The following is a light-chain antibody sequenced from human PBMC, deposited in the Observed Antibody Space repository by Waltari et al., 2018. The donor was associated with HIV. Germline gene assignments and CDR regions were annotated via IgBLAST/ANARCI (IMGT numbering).Light chain of an antibody. J-gene: IGLJ3*02. CDR1: SSDVGGYNY. V-gene: IGLV2-14*01. CDR3: ISYTSSSTWV. Sequence: QSALTQPASVSGSPGQSITIPGTGTSSDVGGYNYVSWSQQHPGKAPKLMIYDVSNRPSGVSNRFSGSKSGNTASLTISGLQAEDEADYYCISYTSSSTWVFGGGTKLTVL. CDR2: DVS.